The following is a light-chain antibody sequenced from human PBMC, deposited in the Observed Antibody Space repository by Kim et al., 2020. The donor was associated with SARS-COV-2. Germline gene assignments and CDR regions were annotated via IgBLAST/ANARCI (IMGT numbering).Light chain of an antibody. CDR2: KAS. CDR3: QRYDTYSKT. CDR1: QNINSR. Sequence: ASVGDGVTITCRASQNINSRLAWYQQKPGKAPKLLIYKASSLESGVPSRFSGSGSGTEFTLTINSLQPDDVATYYCQRYDTYSKTFGQGTKVDIK. V-gene: IGKV1-5*03. J-gene: IGKJ1*01.